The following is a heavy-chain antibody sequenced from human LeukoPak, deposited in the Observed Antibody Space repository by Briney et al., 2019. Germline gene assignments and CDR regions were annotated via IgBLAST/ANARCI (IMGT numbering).Heavy chain of an antibody. Sequence: GASVKVSCKASGYTFTSYDINWVRQATGQGLEWMGYMNPDSGSTGYAQNFQGRVTMTVNTSITTAYMELSSLRPEDTAVYYCARELRRDKYWGQGTLVTVSS. D-gene: IGHD1-1*01. CDR2: MNPDSGST. J-gene: IGHJ4*02. CDR1: GYTFTSYD. V-gene: IGHV1-8*01. CDR3: ARELRRDKY.